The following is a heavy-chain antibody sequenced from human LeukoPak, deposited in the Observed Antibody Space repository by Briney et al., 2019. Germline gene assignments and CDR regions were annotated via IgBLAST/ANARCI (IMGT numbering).Heavy chain of an antibody. D-gene: IGHD3-22*01. V-gene: IGHV3-23*01. Sequence: GGSLRLSCAASGFTFSSYAMSWVRQAPGKGLEWVSAISGSGGSTYYADSVKGRFTIFRDNSKNTLYLQMNSLRAEDTAVYYCAKGRDYYDSSGYPYWGQGTLVTVSS. CDR2: ISGSGGST. CDR3: AKGRDYYDSSGYPY. J-gene: IGHJ4*02. CDR1: GFTFSSYA.